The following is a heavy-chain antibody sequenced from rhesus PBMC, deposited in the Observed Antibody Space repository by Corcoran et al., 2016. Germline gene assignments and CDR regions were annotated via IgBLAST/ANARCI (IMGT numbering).Heavy chain of an antibody. V-gene: IGHV4-160*01. CDR3: ARDGYSGSYFDY. Sequence: QVQLQESGPGLVKPSETLSLTCAVSGGSISINYWSWIRQPPGKGLKLIGYIYVSSGCTYYNHTCNGRVTSSTVTAKNQFSLKLSCVNAADTAVYYCARDGYSGSYFDYWGQGVLVTVSS. J-gene: IGHJ4*01. D-gene: IGHD3-16*01. CDR1: GGSISINY. CDR2: IYVSSGCT.